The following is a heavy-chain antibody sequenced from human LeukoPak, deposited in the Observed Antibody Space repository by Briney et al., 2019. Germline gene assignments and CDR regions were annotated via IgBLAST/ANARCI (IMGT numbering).Heavy chain of an antibody. CDR3: AKDGLYYDILTDDAFDI. D-gene: IGHD3-9*01. J-gene: IGHJ3*02. CDR2: ISGSGGST. Sequence: GGSLRLSCAASGFTFSSYAMSWVRQAPGKGLEWVSAISGSGGSTYYADSVKGRFTISRDNSQKALYLQMNSLRAEDTAVYYCAKDGLYYDILTDDAFDIWGQGTMVTVSS. CDR1: GFTFSSYA. V-gene: IGHV3-23*01.